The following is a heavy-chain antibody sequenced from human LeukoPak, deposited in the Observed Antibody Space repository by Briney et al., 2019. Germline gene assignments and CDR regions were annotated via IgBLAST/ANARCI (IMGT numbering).Heavy chain of an antibody. V-gene: IGHV4-34*01. CDR1: GGSSNGYY. Sequence: PSETLSLTCAVHGGSSNGYYWSWIRQPPGKGLEWIGEINDSRSTKYNPSLKSRVTISVDTSKNQFSLKLNSVTAADTAVYYCARGPPVAYDVLTGYYRFDYWGQGTLVTVSS. J-gene: IGHJ4*02. CDR3: ARGPPVAYDVLTGYYRFDY. CDR2: INDSRST. D-gene: IGHD3-9*01.